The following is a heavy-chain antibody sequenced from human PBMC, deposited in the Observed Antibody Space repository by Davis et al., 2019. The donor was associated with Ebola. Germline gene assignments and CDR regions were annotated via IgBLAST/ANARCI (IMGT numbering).Heavy chain of an antibody. J-gene: IGHJ5*02. CDR2: ISYDGSNK. CDR1: GFTFSSYA. CDR3: AKFAKYCSSTSCYTNNWFDP. Sequence: GESLKISCAASGFTFSSYAMHWVRQAPGKGLEWVAVISYDGSNKYYADSVKGRFTISRDNSKNTLYLQMNSLRAEDTAVYYCAKFAKYCSSTSCYTNNWFDPWGQGTLVTVSS. V-gene: IGHV3-30-3*02. D-gene: IGHD2-2*02.